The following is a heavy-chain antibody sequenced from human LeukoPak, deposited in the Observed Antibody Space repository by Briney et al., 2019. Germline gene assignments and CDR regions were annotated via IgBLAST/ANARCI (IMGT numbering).Heavy chain of an antibody. Sequence: GGSLRLSCAASGFSLSTYWMSWVRQAPGKGLEWVANIQQDGSEKYYVDSVKGRFTISRDNAKNSLYLQMNSLRAEDTAVYYCARERIGYCSRTSCYLERYYYYMDVWGKGTTVTVSS. CDR2: IQQDGSEK. CDR1: GFSLSTYW. V-gene: IGHV3-7*01. CDR3: ARERIGYCSRTSCYLERYYYYMDV. J-gene: IGHJ6*03. D-gene: IGHD2-2*01.